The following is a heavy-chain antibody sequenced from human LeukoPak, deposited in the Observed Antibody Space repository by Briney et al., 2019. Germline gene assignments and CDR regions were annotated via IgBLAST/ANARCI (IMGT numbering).Heavy chain of an antibody. CDR1: GFTFSSYG. J-gene: IGHJ4*02. CDR3: AKDNWYYFDY. V-gene: IGHV3-30*18. D-gene: IGHD1-20*01. CDR2: ISYDGSNK. Sequence: GGSLRLSCAASGFTFSSYGMHWVRQAPGKGLEWVAVISYDGSNKYYADSVKGRFTISRDNSKNTLYLQMNSLRAEDTAVYYWAKDNWYYFDYWGQGPLVTVPS.